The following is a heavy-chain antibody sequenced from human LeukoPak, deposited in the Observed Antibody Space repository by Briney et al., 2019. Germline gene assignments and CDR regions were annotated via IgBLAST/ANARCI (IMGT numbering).Heavy chain of an antibody. J-gene: IGHJ6*03. CDR2: IYYSGST. V-gene: IGHV4-59*01. CDR3: ARRVSSSSPYYYYYYMDV. Sequence: PSETLSLTCTVSGGSISSYYWSWIRQPPGKGLEWIGYIYYSGSTNYNPSLKSRVTISVDTSKNQFSLKLSSVTAADTAVYYCARRVSSSSPYYYYYYMDVWGKGTTVTVSS. D-gene: IGHD6-6*01. CDR1: GGSISSYY.